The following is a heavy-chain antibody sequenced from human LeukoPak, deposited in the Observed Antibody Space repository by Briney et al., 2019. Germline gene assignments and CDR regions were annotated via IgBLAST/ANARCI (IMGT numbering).Heavy chain of an antibody. CDR3: ARGNGGRFDC. J-gene: IGHJ4*02. CDR1: GYSISSGDY. D-gene: IGHD4-23*01. CDR2: IYHSGST. Sequence: SETLSLTCGVSGYSISSGDYWGWIRQPPGKGLEWIGSIYHSGSTHHNPSLESRVTTSVDTSNNHFSLKLSSVTAADTAVYYCARGNGGRFDCWGQGTLVTVSS. V-gene: IGHV4-38-2*01.